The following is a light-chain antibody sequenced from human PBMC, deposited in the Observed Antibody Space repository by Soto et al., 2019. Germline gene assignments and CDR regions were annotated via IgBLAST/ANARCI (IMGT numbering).Light chain of an antibody. Sequence: DIVMTQSPDSLAVSLGERATINCKSSQSVFYSTYKKTYLAWYQQKPGQPPRLLISWASIRQSGVPERFSGSGSGTDFTLTIRSLQPEDAAVYYCQQYNNWPPTTFGQGTKVEIK. CDR2: WAS. CDR3: QQYNNWPPTT. V-gene: IGKV4-1*01. J-gene: IGKJ1*01. CDR1: QSVFYSTYKKTY.